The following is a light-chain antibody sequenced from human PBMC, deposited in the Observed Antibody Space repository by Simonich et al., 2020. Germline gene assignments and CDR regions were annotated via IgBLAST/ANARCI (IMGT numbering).Light chain of an antibody. Sequence: QSALTQPASVSGSPGQSITISCTGTSSDVGGYNYVSWYQQHPGKAPKLMIYAVRKRPSGVANRFSGSKSGNTASLTISGLEAEDEADYYCSSYTSSSTVVFGGGTKLTVL. J-gene: IGLJ2*01. CDR2: AVR. V-gene: IGLV2-14*01. CDR1: SSDVGGYNY. CDR3: SSYTSSSTVV.